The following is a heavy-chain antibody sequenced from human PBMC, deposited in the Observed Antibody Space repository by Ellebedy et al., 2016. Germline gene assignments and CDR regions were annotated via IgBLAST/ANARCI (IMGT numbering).Heavy chain of an antibody. Sequence: GGSLRLSCAASGFTSSNAWMNWVRQAPGKGLEWVGLIKSKTDGGAADYAAPVNGRFTISRDDSKNTLYLQMNSLKTEDTAVYFCTTVYRYNYDSVWGQGTLVTVSS. CDR1: GFTSSNAW. J-gene: IGHJ4*02. V-gene: IGHV3-15*01. D-gene: IGHD5-18*01. CDR2: IKSKTDGGAA. CDR3: TTVYRYNYDSV.